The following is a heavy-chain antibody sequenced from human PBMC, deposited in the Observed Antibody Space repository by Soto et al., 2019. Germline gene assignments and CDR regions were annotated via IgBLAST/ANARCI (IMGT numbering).Heavy chain of an antibody. CDR1: GYTFTSYG. Sequence: GASVKVSCKASGYTFTSYGISWVRQAPGQGLEWMGWISAYNGNTNYAQKLQGRVTMTTDTSTSTAYMELRSLRSDDTAVYYCARDGCSSTSCYSYYYYGMDVWGQGTTVTVSS. V-gene: IGHV1-18*01. CDR3: ARDGCSSTSCYSYYYYGMDV. D-gene: IGHD2-2*01. CDR2: ISAYNGNT. J-gene: IGHJ6*02.